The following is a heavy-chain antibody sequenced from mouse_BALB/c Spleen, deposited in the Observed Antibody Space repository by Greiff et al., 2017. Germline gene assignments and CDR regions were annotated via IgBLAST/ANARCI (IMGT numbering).Heavy chain of an antibody. Sequence: VQLKESGGDLVKPGGSLKLSCAASGFTFSSYGMSWVRQTPDKRLEWVATISSGGSYTYYPDSVKGRFTISRDNAKNTLYLQMSSLKSEDTAMYYCTREDPNPLMDYWGQGTSVTVSS. J-gene: IGHJ4*01. CDR2: ISSGGSYT. CDR1: GFTFSSYG. D-gene: IGHD6-1*01. V-gene: IGHV5-6*01. CDR3: TREDPNPLMDY.